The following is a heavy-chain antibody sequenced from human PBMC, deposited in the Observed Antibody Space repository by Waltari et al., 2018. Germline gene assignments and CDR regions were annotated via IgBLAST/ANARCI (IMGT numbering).Heavy chain of an antibody. V-gene: IGHV1-69*13. Sequence: QVQLVQSGAEVKKPGSSVKVSCKTSGGPFVTYAISWVRQATGQGLEWMGRSTPIFGTADYAQKFQGRVTIIADKSTSTAYMELSSLRPDDTAVYYCASRESSSSDWFDPWGQGTLITVSS. CDR3: ASRESSSSDWFDP. D-gene: IGHD6-6*01. CDR1: GGPFVTYA. J-gene: IGHJ5*02. CDR2: STPIFGTA.